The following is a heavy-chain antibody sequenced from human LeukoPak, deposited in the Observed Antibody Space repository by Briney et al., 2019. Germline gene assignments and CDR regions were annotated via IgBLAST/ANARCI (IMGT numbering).Heavy chain of an antibody. J-gene: IGHJ4*02. CDR2: IYTSGST. Sequence: SETLSLTCTVSGGSISGYYWSWIRQPPGKGLEWIGYIYTSGSTNYNPSLKSRVTISVDTSKNQFSLKLSSVTAADTAVYYCASSSGSYSVPLSFDYWGQGTLVTVS. CDR1: GGSISGYY. CDR3: ASSSGSYSVPLSFDY. D-gene: IGHD1-26*01. V-gene: IGHV4-4*09.